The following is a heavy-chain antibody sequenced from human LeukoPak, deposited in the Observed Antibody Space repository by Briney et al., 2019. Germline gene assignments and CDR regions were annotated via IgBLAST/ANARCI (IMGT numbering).Heavy chain of an antibody. D-gene: IGHD6-19*01. J-gene: IGHJ5*02. V-gene: IGHV4-39*01. CDR1: GGSISSSSYY. CDR2: IYYSGST. CDR3: ARHGLEGWLVYNWFDP. Sequence: SETLSLTCTVSGGSISSSSYYWGWIRQPPGKGLEWIGSIYYSGSTYYNPSLKSRVTISVDTSKNQFSLKLSSVTAADTAVYYCARHGLEGWLVYNWFDPWGQGTLVTVSS.